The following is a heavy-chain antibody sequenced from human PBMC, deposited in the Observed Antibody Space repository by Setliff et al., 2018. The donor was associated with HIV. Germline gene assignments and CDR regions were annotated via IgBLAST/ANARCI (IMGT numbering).Heavy chain of an antibody. D-gene: IGHD6-19*01. J-gene: IGHJ4*02. Sequence: PSETLSLTCTVSGDSIDRSNFYWSWIRQSPRTRLEWIGYVSSIGNTNYNPSLKSRVTISVDTSKNQFSLKLSSVTAADTAVYYCIIAYSSGWLAPMGFDSWGQGTLVTVSS. V-gene: IGHV4-4*08. CDR1: GDSIDRSNFY. CDR2: VSSIGNT. CDR3: IIAYSSGWLAPMGFDS.